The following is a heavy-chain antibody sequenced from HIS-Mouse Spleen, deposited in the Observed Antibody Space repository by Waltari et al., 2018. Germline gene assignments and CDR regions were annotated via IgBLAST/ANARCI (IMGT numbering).Heavy chain of an antibody. CDR2: MSWHRRSI. CDR1: GFTFDDYA. V-gene: IGHV3-9*01. CDR3: AKDNSQSPRPLPLGVVHDY. Sequence: EVQLVESGGGLVQPGRSLRLSCAASGFTFDDYAMHWVRQAPGKGLEWVSGMSWHRRSIGSAEAVKGRFTISRDNAKNSLYLQMNSLRAEDTALYYCAKDNSQSPRPLPLGVVHDYWGQGTLVTVSS. D-gene: IGHD3-3*01. J-gene: IGHJ4*02.